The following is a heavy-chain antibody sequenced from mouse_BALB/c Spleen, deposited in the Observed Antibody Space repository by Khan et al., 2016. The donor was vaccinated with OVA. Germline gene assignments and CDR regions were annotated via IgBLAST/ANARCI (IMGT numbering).Heavy chain of an antibody. CDR2: INPSTGYT. D-gene: IGHD1-2*01. CDR3: ARRGLRRYLDD. J-gene: IGHJ2*01. CDR1: GYTFINYW. Sequence: QIQLVQSGAELAKPGASVKLSCKASGYTFINYWIIWVKQRPGQGLEWIGYINPSTGYTEYNQNFKDKATLTADKSSSTAYMQLSSLTSEDSAVYYCARRGLRRYLDDGDQGSTLTVSS. V-gene: IGHV1-7*01.